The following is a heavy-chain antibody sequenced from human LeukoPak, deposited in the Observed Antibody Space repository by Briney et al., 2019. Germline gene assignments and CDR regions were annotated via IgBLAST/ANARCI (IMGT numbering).Heavy chain of an antibody. D-gene: IGHD3-9*01. CDR1: GGSISSSSYY. Sequence: SETLSLTCTVSGGSISSSSYYWGWIRQPPGKGLEWIGSIYYSGSTYYNPSLKSRVTISVDTSKNQFSLKLSSVTAADTAVYYCARHGSVAYYDILTGYGARGYFDYWGQRTLATVSS. V-gene: IGHV4-39*01. CDR3: ARHGSVAYYDILTGYGARGYFDY. CDR2: IYYSGST. J-gene: IGHJ4*02.